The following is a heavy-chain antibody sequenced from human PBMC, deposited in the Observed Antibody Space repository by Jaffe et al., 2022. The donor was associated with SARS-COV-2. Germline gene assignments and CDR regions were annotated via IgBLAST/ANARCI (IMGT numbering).Heavy chain of an antibody. D-gene: IGHD6-13*01. CDR3: ARERGSSWSENHYYYYGMDV. Sequence: QLQLQESGPGLVKPSETLSLTCTVSGGSISSSSYYWGWIRQPPGKGLEWIGSIYYSGSTYYNPSLKSRVTISVDTSKNQFSLKLSSVTAADTAVYYCARERGSSWSENHYYYYGMDVWGQGTTVTVSS. CDR1: GGSISSSSYY. V-gene: IGHV4-39*02. CDR2: IYYSGST. J-gene: IGHJ6*02.